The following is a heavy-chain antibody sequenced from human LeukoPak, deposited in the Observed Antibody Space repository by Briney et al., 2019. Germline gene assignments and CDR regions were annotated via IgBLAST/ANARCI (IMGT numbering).Heavy chain of an antibody. CDR1: GYTFTSYG. J-gene: IGHJ4*02. CDR3: AREDGDYEAIHDDY. Sequence: GASVKVSCKASGYTFTSYGISWVRQAPGQGLEWMGRISAYNGNTNYAQKLQGRVTMTTDTSTSTAYMELRSLRSDDTAVYYCAREDGDYEAIHDDYWGQGTLVTVSS. D-gene: IGHD4-17*01. V-gene: IGHV1-18*01. CDR2: ISAYNGNT.